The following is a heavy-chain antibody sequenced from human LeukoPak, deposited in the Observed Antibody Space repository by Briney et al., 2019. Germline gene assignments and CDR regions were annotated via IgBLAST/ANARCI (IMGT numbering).Heavy chain of an antibody. J-gene: IGHJ4*02. Sequence: GGSLTLSCAASGLTFNSYALRWVRQAAGRGLAWVSAISGSGGSTYYADSVKGRFTISRDNSKNTLYLQMNSLRAEDTAVYYCALIAAAGTDFDYWGQGTLVTVSS. CDR1: GLTFNSYA. D-gene: IGHD6-13*01. CDR2: ISGSGGST. CDR3: ALIAAAGTDFDY. V-gene: IGHV3-23*01.